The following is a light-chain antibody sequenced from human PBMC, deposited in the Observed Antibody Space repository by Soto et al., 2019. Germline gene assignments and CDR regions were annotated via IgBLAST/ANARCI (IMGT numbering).Light chain of an antibody. CDR1: QNIFSS. Sequence: MQMTQSPSSLSASVGDRFTITCRAGQNIFSSLNWYQQKPGKAPKLLIYAASSLQSGVPSRFSGSGSGTDFTLTITSLQPEDFATYYCQQSYNSPPINFGQGTRLEIK. CDR2: AAS. J-gene: IGKJ5*01. V-gene: IGKV1-39*01. CDR3: QQSYNSPPIN.